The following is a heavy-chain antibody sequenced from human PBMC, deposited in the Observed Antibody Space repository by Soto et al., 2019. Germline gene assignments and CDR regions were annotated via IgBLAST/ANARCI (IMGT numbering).Heavy chain of an antibody. V-gene: IGHV3-11*01. CDR3: ARDRLPMVVVVMGWFDP. J-gene: IGHJ5*02. CDR1: GFSFRDYY. CDR2: ISGSGNTI. Sequence: PGGSLRLSCAASGFSFRDYYMGWIRQAPGKGLEWISYISGSGNTIYYADSVKGRFIISRDNAKNSLFLQMNSLRADDTAVYYCARDRLPMVVVVMGWFDPWGQGTLVTVSS. D-gene: IGHD3-22*01.